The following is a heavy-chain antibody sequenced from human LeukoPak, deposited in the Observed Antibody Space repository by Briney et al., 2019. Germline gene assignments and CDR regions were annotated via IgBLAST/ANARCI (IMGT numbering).Heavy chain of an antibody. CDR2: IYYSGST. D-gene: IGHD1-7*01. CDR3: ARDFGTGTSDY. CDR1: GGSLSSSSYC. V-gene: IGHV4-39*07. J-gene: IGHJ4*02. Sequence: SETLSLTCTVSGGSLSSSSYCWGWLRQPPGTGPEWLGSIYYSGSTYYKPSLKSRVPISVNTSKTQFSLKLRSVTAADTAVYYCARDFGTGTSDYWGQGTLVTVSS.